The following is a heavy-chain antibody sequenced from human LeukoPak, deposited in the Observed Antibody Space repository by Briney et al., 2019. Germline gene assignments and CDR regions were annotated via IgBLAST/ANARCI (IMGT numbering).Heavy chain of an antibody. D-gene: IGHD1-14*01. J-gene: IGHJ3*02. CDR3: AREPETDAFDI. CDR1: GGTFSSYT. Sequence: ASVKVSCKASGGTFSSYTISWVRQAPGQGLEWMGRIIPILGIANYAQKFQGRVTITADKSTSTAYLGLSSLRSEDTAVYYCAREPETDAFDIWGQGTMVTVSS. V-gene: IGHV1-69*04. CDR2: IIPILGIA.